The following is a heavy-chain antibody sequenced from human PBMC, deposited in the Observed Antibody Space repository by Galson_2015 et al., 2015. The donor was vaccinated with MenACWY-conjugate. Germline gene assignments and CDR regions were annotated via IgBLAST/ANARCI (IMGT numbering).Heavy chain of an antibody. CDR1: GGSFSGLY. V-gene: IGHV4-34*01. CDR3: ARGNFYCGDTSCYSFDFQR. Sequence: ETLSLTCAVYGGSFSGLYWSWIRQPPGKGLEWIGEINHSGSTNYNPSLKSRVTISIDTSKKQFSLKLSSVTAADTAVYYCARGNFYCGDTSCYSFDFQRWGQGTLVTVSS. CDR2: INHSGST. D-gene: IGHD2-2*02. J-gene: IGHJ1*01.